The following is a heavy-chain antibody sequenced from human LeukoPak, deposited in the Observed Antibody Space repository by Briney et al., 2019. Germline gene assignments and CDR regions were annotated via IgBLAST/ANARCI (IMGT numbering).Heavy chain of an antibody. J-gene: IGHJ3*02. Sequence: SETLSLTCAVSGYSISSGYYWGWIRQPPGKGLEWIGSIYHSGSTYYNPSLKSRVTISVDTSKNQSSLKLSSVTAADTAVYYCARPTYSGSYSGAFDIWGQGTMVTVSS. CDR2: IYHSGST. CDR3: ARPTYSGSYSGAFDI. CDR1: GYSISSGYY. V-gene: IGHV4-38-2*01. D-gene: IGHD1-26*01.